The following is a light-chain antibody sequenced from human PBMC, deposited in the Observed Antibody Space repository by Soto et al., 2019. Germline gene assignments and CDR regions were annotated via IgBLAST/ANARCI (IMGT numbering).Light chain of an antibody. CDR2: QDS. V-gene: IGLV3-1*01. CDR3: QAWDSSPYWV. CDR1: KLGDKY. J-gene: IGLJ3*02. Sequence: SSELTQPPSVSVSPGQTASITCSGDKLGDKYACWYQQKPGQSPVLVIYQDSKRPSGIPERFSGSNSGNTATLTISGTQAMDEADYYCQAWDSSPYWVFGGGTKVTVL.